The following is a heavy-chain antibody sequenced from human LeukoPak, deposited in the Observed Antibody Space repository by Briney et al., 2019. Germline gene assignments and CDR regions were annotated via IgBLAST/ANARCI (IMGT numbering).Heavy chain of an antibody. CDR3: XXXXXXYGSGRRENYYYYYMDV. J-gene: IGHJ6*03. CDR1: GYSISSGYY. CDR2: IYHSGST. D-gene: IGHD3-10*01. Sequence: SETLSLTCTVSGYSISSGYYWGWIRQPPGKWLEWIGSIYHSGSTYYNPSLKSRVTISVDTSKNQFSLKLSSVTAADTAVYFXXXXXXXYGSGRRENYYYYYMDVWGKGTTVTISS. V-gene: IGHV4-38-2*02.